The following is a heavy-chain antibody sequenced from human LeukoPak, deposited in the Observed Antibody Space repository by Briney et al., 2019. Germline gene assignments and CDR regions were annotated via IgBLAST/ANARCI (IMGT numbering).Heavy chain of an antibody. V-gene: IGHV4-34*01. Sequence: SETLSLTCTVSGGSISSYYWSWIRQSPGKGLEWIGEINHSGSTNYNPSLKSRVTISVDTSKNQFSLKLSSVTAADTAVYYCARSLPSSWYSVYYYYYYMDVWGKGTTVTVSS. D-gene: IGHD6-13*01. CDR1: GGSISSYY. J-gene: IGHJ6*03. CDR2: INHSGST. CDR3: ARSLPSSWYSVYYYYYYMDV.